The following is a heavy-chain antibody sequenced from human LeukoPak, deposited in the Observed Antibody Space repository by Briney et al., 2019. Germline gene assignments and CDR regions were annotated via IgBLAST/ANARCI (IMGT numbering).Heavy chain of an antibody. CDR1: GFTFSSYA. J-gene: IGHJ4*02. D-gene: IGHD3-3*01. CDR2: ISGSGGST. CDR3: AKDPLYYDFWSGSFDY. V-gene: IGHV3-23*01. Sequence: GGSLRLSCAASGFTFSSYAMSWVRQAPGKGLEWVSAISGSGGSTYYADSVKGRFTISRDNSKYTLHLQMNSLRAEDTAVYYCAKDPLYYDFWSGSFDYWGQGTLVTVSS.